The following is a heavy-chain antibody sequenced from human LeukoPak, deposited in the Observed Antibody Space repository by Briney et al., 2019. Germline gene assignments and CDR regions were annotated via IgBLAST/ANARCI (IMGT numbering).Heavy chain of an antibody. J-gene: IGHJ4*02. V-gene: IGHV4-59*01. D-gene: IGHD3-3*01. CDR3: ARVKGDFWSGHFDY. CDR1: GGSISSYY. Sequence: PSETLSLTCTVSGGSISSYYWSWIRQPPGKGLEWIGYIYYSGSTNYNPSLKSRVTILVDTSKNQFSLKLSSVTAADTAVYYCARVKGDFWSGHFDYWGQGTLVTVSS. CDR2: IYYSGST.